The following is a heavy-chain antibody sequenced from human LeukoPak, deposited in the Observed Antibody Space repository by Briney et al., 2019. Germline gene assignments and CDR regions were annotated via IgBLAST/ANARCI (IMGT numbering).Heavy chain of an antibody. Sequence: SVKVSCKASGFTFTSSAMQWVRQARGQRLEWIGWIVVGSGNTNYAQKFQERVTTTRDMSTSTAYMELSSLRSEDTAVYYCAAVSLGGYSYGSDAFDIWGQGTMVTVSS. CDR2: IVVGSGNT. V-gene: IGHV1-58*02. CDR3: AAVSLGGYSYGSDAFDI. CDR1: GFTFTSSA. D-gene: IGHD5-18*01. J-gene: IGHJ3*02.